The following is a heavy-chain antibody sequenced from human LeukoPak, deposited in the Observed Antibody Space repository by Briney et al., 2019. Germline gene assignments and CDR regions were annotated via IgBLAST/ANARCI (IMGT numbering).Heavy chain of an antibody. Sequence: SETLSLTCTVSRGSISGTTYYWARIRQPPGRGLEWIGSLYYTGTTAYNSSLKSRVTISVDTSKNQFSLKLRSVTAADTAMYFCAGISDNVVGYAMDVWGQGTTVTVSS. D-gene: IGHD2-15*01. CDR3: AGISDNVVGYAMDV. J-gene: IGHJ6*02. CDR2: LYYTGTT. V-gene: IGHV4-39*01. CDR1: RGSISGTTYY.